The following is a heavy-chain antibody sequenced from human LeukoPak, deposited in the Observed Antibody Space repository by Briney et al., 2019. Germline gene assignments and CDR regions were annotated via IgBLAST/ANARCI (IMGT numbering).Heavy chain of an antibody. CDR1: GGSFSGYY. Sequence: SETLSLTCAVYGGSFSGYYWSWIRQPPGKGLEWIGEINHSGSTNYNPSLKSRVTISVDRSKNQFSLKLSSVTAADTAVYYCARGLPRVITVTTRWFDPWGQGTLVTVSS. D-gene: IGHD4-11*01. CDR2: INHSGST. V-gene: IGHV4-34*01. CDR3: ARGLPRVITVTTRWFDP. J-gene: IGHJ5*02.